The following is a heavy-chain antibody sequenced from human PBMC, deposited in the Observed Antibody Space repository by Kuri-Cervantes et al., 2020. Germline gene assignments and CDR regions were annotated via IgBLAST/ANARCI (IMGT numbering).Heavy chain of an antibody. V-gene: IGHV1-3*01. CDR2: INAGDGNT. CDR1: GYTFTSYD. CDR3: ARDRGRNLMPY. J-gene: IGHJ4*02. D-gene: IGHD2-8*01. Sequence: ASVKVSCKASGYTFTSYDINWVRQATGQGLEWMGWINAGDGNTKYSQKFQGRVTITRDTSASTAYMELSSLRSEDTAVYYCARDRGRNLMPYWGQGSLVTVSS.